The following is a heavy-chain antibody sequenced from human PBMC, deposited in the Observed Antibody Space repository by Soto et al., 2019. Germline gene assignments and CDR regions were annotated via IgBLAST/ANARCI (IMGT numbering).Heavy chain of an antibody. D-gene: IGHD3-9*01. Sequence: EVQLLGSGGGLVQPGGSLRLSCAAAGFTFSSYAMSWVRQAPGKGLEWVSDITGSGGYTFYADSVTGRFTISRDNSKNTLYLQMSSLRAEDTAVYYCAKERYYDIFTGPENYYYRYGMDVWGQGTTVTVSS. J-gene: IGHJ6*02. CDR2: ITGSGGYT. CDR1: GFTFSSYA. CDR3: AKERYYDIFTGPENYYYRYGMDV. V-gene: IGHV3-23*01.